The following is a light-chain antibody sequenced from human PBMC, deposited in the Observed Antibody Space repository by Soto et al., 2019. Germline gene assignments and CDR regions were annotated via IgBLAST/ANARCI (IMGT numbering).Light chain of an antibody. J-gene: IGKJ1*01. Sequence: EIVLTQSPGTLSLSPGERATLSCRASQSVSKYLAWYQQKPGQAPRLLIYGASSRATGIPDSFSGSGSGTDFTLTISRLEPEDFAVYYCQQYGGSTQTFGQGTKVDIK. CDR2: GAS. CDR1: QSVSKY. V-gene: IGKV3-20*01. CDR3: QQYGGSTQT.